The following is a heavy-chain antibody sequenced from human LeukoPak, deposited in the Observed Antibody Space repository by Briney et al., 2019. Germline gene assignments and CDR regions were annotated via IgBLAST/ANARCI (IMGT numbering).Heavy chain of an antibody. CDR1: GDSLSGCTYY. CDR2: IYYSGGT. J-gene: IGHJ5*02. V-gene: IGHV4-39*01. Sequence: SETLSLTCSVSGDSLSGCTYYWGWIRQSPGKGLEWIGSIYYSGGTYYTPSLKSRVTISLEPSKKQFSLNLTSVSATDTAVYYCAGHVGVINSLFGVFDPWGQGTLVTVSS. CDR3: AGHVGVINSLFGVFDP. D-gene: IGHD3-16*01.